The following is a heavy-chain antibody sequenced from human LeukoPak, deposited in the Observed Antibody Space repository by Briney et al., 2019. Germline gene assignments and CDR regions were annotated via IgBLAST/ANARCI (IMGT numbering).Heavy chain of an antibody. CDR1: GFTFSNAW. D-gene: IGHD1-26*01. V-gene: IGHV3-11*04. CDR2: ISSTI. Sequence: WGSLTLSCAASGFTFSNAWMSWIRQAPGKGLVWVSYISSTIYYADSVKGRLTISTDNAKNSLYLQMNSLRAEDTAVYYCARDRGIVGTTGYYYMDVWGKGTTVTVSS. J-gene: IGHJ6*03. CDR3: ARDRGIVGTTGYYYMDV.